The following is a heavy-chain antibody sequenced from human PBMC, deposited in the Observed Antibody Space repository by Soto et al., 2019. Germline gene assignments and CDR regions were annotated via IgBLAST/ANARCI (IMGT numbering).Heavy chain of an antibody. V-gene: IGHV3-30-3*01. J-gene: IGHJ5*02. D-gene: IGHD6-19*01. CDR2: ISYDGSNK. Sequence: QVQLVESGGGVVQPGRSLRLSCAASGFTFSSYAMHWVRQAPGKGLEWVAVISYDGSNKYYADSVKGRFTISRDNSKNTLYLQMNSLRAEDTAVYYCARASHKQYSGWSTAVGNWFDPWGQGTLVPVSS. CDR1: GFTFSSYA. CDR3: ARASHKQYSGWSTAVGNWFDP.